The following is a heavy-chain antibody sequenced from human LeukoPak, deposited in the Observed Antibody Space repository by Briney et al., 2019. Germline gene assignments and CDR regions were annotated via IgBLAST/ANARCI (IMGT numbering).Heavy chain of an antibody. Sequence: PSETLSLTCTVSGGSVSSGDYYWSWIRQPPGKGLEWIGNIHYSGSTNYNPSLKSRVTISVGTSKSQFSLKLSSVTTADTAVYYCARGWGYCSGGSCYPKNWFDPWGQGTLATVSS. D-gene: IGHD2-15*01. CDR1: GGSVSSGDYY. V-gene: IGHV4-61*08. CDR3: ARGWGYCSGGSCYPKNWFDP. CDR2: IHYSGST. J-gene: IGHJ5*02.